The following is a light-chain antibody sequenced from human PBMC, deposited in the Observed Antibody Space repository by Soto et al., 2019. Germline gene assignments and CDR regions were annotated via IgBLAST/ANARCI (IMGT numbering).Light chain of an antibody. CDR3: QQSSNWPRIT. V-gene: IGKV3-11*01. CDR2: DAY. CDR1: QSVSNNY. Sequence: EIVLTQSPGTLCGAPGGTPTISCASSQSVSNNYLAWYQQKPGQAPRLIVYDAYNRATGIPARFSGSGSGTDFTPTISSLEPEDFALYYCQQSSNWPRITFGQGTRLEIK. J-gene: IGKJ5*01.